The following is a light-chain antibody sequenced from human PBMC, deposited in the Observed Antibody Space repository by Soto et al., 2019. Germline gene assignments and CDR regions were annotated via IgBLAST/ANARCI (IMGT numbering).Light chain of an antibody. CDR1: QSVSSN. V-gene: IGKV3-15*01. CDR2: AAS. J-gene: IGKJ1*01. Sequence: EIVMTQSPATLSVSPGERATLSCRASQSVSSNLAWYQQKPGQAPRLLIYAASTRATDIPARFSGSGSGIEFTLIISSLQSEDFAVYYCQQYNNWPHTFGQGTKVEIK. CDR3: QQYNNWPHT.